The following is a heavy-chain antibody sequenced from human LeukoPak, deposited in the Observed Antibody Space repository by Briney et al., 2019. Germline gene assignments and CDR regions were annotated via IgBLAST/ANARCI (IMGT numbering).Heavy chain of an antibody. Sequence: GGSLRLSCAASGFTFSSYSMNWVRQAPGKGLEWVSSISSSSSYIKYAGSVKGRFTISRDNAKNSLYLQMNSLRAEDMAVYYCARGPPVFDYWGQGTLVTVSS. J-gene: IGHJ4*02. CDR2: ISSSSSYI. CDR3: ARGPPVFDY. V-gene: IGHV3-21*01. CDR1: GFTFSSYS.